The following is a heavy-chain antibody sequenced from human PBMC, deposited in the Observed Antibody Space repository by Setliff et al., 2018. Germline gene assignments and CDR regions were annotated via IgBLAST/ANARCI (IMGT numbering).Heavy chain of an antibody. Sequence: PSETLSLTCSVYGESFSNNYWNWIRQPAGKGLQWIGRVYPTGSTNYDPDLRSRVTMSVDTSKNQFSLMLTSVTAADTAMYYCARYNSAAGSFDPWGQGTLVTVSS. J-gene: IGHJ5*02. V-gene: IGHV4-59*10. CDR1: GESFSNNY. CDR3: ARYNSAAGSFDP. D-gene: IGHD2-21*01. CDR2: VYPTGST.